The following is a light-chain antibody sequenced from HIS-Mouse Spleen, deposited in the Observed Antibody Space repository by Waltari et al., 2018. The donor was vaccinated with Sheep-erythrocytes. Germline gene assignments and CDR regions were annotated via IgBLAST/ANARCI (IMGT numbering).Light chain of an antibody. CDR1: QSVSSSN. CDR3: QQYGSSPFT. CDR2: DAS. V-gene: IGKV3D-20*01. J-gene: IGKJ3*01. Sequence: EIVLTQSPATLSLSPGERATLPCGASQSVSSSNLAWYQQKPGLAPRLLIYDASSRATGIPDRFSGSGSGTDFTLTISRLEPEDFAVYYCQQYGSSPFTFGPGTKVDIK.